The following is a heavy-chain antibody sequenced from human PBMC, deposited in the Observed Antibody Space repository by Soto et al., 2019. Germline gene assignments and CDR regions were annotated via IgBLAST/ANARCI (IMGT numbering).Heavy chain of an antibody. CDR1: GFSFSNSW. V-gene: IGHV3-7*01. Sequence: GGSLRLSCAASGFSFSNSWMSWVRQAPGKGLEWVANIKEDGTGKYYVDSVKGRFTISRDNAKNSLYLQMNSLKAEDTAVYYCAREWRPDYWGQGTLVTVSS. J-gene: IGHJ4*02. CDR2: IKEDGTGK. CDR3: AREWRPDY.